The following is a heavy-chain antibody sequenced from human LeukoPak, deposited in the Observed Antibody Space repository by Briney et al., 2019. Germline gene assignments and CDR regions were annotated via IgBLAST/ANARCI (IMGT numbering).Heavy chain of an antibody. V-gene: IGHV3-43*02. Sequence: GGSVRLSCATSGFAFDDYAMHWVRQAPGKGLEWVSLISGDGGSTYYAASVKGRFTISRDNSKNSLYVQMNSLRSEDTALYYCAKQAASGGGVDYWGQGTLVTVSS. CDR2: ISGDGGST. D-gene: IGHD2-15*01. J-gene: IGHJ4*02. CDR1: GFAFDDYA. CDR3: AKQAASGGGVDY.